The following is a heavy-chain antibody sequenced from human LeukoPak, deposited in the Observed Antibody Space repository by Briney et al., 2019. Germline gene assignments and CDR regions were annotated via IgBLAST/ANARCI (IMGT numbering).Heavy chain of an antibody. J-gene: IGHJ4*02. CDR1: GYTFTGYY. V-gene: IGHV1-2*02. D-gene: IGHD1-26*01. Sequence: GASVKVSCKASGYTFTGYYMHWVRQAPGQGLEWMGWINPNSGGTNYAQKFQGRVTMTRDTSISTAYMELSRLRSDDTAVYYCARVLVESGSYPFPDYWGQGTLVTVSS. CDR2: INPNSGGT. CDR3: ARVLVESGSYPFPDY.